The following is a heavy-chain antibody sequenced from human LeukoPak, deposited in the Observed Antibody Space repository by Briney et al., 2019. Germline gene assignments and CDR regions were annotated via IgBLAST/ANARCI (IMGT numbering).Heavy chain of an antibody. Sequence: ASVKVSCKASGYTFTSYDINWMRQATGQGLEWMGWMNTNSGNTGYAQKFQDRVTMTRNTSINTAYMELSSLRSEDMAVYYCARGFRDSSGRKPDYWGQGTLVTVSS. CDR1: GYTFTSYD. V-gene: IGHV1-8*01. D-gene: IGHD3-22*01. CDR3: ARGFRDSSGRKPDY. CDR2: MNTNSGNT. J-gene: IGHJ4*02.